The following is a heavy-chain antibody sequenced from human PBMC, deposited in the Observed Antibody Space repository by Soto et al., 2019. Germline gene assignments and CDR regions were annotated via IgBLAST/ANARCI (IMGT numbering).Heavy chain of an antibody. J-gene: IGHJ5*02. CDR2: IYSGGST. V-gene: IGHV3-53*05. Sequence: GSLRLSCAASGFTVSSKYMSWVRQAPGKGLEWVSVIYSGGSTYYADSVKGRFTISRDNSKNTLYLQMNSLRAEDTAVYYCARDLWFDPWGQGTLVTVSS. CDR3: ARDLWFDP. CDR1: GFTVSSKY.